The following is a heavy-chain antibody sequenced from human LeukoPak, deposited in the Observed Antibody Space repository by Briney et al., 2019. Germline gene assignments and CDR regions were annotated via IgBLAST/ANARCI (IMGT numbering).Heavy chain of an antibody. Sequence: GGSLRLSCAASGFTFSSYSMNWVRQAPGKGLEWVSYISSSSSTIYYADSVKGRFTISRDNAKNSLYLQMNSLGDEDTAVYYCARDSVRSVLSSWGQGTLVTVSS. D-gene: IGHD1-1*01. V-gene: IGHV3-48*02. CDR2: ISSSSSTI. CDR1: GFTFSSYS. CDR3: ARDSVRSVLSS. J-gene: IGHJ5*02.